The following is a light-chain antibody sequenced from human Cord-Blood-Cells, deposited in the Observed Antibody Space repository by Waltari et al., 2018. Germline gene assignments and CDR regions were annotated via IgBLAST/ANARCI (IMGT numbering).Light chain of an antibody. J-gene: IGLJ1*01. Sequence: HSALTQLRSVSGSLGQPATISCTGPSSDVGGINFFSWYQQHPGKAPKLMIYDVSKRPSGVPDRFSGSKSGNTASLTISGLQAEDEADYYCCSYAGSYRVFGTGTKVTVL. CDR1: SSDVGGINF. CDR3: CSYAGSYRV. V-gene: IGLV2-11*01. CDR2: DVS.